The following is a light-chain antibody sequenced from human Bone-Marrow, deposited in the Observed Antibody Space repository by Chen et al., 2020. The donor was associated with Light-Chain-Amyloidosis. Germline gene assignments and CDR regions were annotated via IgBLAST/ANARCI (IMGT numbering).Light chain of an antibody. CDR3: QSADSSGTYEVI. CDR2: RDT. CDR1: DLPTKY. V-gene: IGLV3-25*03. Sequence: SYELTQPPSVSVDPGQTARITCSGDDLPTKYAYWYQQKPGQAPVLVIHRDTERPSGISERFSGSSSGTTATLTISGVQAEDGADYHCQSADSSGTYEVIFGGGTKLTVL. J-gene: IGLJ2*01.